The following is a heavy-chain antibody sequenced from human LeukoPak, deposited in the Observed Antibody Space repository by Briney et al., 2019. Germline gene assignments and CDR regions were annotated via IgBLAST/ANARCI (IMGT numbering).Heavy chain of an antibody. Sequence: SETLFLTCTVSGGSISSYYWSWIRQPPGKGLEWIGYIYYSGSTNYNPSLKSRVTISVDTSKNQFSLKLSSVTAADTAVYYCARGQQLVAYWGQGTLVTVSS. V-gene: IGHV4-59*01. D-gene: IGHD6-13*01. CDR1: GGSISSYY. CDR2: IYYSGST. J-gene: IGHJ4*02. CDR3: ARGQQLVAY.